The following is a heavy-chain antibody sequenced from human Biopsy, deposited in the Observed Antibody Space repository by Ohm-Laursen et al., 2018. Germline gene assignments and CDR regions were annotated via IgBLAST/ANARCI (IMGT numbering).Heavy chain of an antibody. CDR2: FYYSGST. CDR1: GDSISIYY. J-gene: IGHJ4*02. D-gene: IGHD3-3*01. V-gene: IGHV4-59*01. CDR3: ARARIKTSGVLIPETYYFDS. Sequence: SETLSLTCHVSGDSISIYYWSWIRQPPGKGLEWIGNFYYSGSTNYNPSLKSRITMSLDRSKSQVSLRMNSVTAADTAAYYCARARIKTSGVLIPETYYFDSWGQGTLVTVSS.